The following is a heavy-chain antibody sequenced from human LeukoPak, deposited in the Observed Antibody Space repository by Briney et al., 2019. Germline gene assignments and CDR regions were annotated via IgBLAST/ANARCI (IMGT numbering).Heavy chain of an antibody. Sequence: GGSLRLSCAASGFTFSSYSMNWVRQAPGKGLEWVSYISSSSSTIYYADSVKGRFTISRDNAKNSLYLQMNSLRAEDTAVYYCARRAYCGGDCPNPFDYWGQGTLVTVSS. D-gene: IGHD2-21*01. J-gene: IGHJ4*02. CDR3: ARRAYCGGDCPNPFDY. V-gene: IGHV3-48*01. CDR2: ISSSSSTI. CDR1: GFTFSSYS.